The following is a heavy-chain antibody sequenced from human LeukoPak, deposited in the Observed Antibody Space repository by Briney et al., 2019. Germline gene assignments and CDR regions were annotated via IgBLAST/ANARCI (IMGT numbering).Heavy chain of an antibody. CDR2: IKDDGSEK. D-gene: IGHD5-18*01. Sequence: GGSLRLSCAASGFTFSSYAMSWVRQAPGKGLEWVANIKDDGSEKYFVDSVKGRFTISRDNARNSLYLQMNSLRAEDTAVYYCARVLGYGWFDPWGQGTLVTVSS. CDR3: ARVLGYGWFDP. J-gene: IGHJ5*02. V-gene: IGHV3-7*01. CDR1: GFTFSSYA.